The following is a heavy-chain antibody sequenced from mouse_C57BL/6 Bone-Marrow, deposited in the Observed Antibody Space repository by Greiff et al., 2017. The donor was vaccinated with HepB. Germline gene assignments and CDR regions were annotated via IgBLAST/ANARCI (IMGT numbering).Heavy chain of an antibody. D-gene: IGHD2-1*01. CDR2: IDPSDSYT. CDR1: GYTFTSYW. V-gene: IGHV1-69*01. Sequence: VQLQQPGAELVMPGASVKLSCKASGYTFTSYWMHWVQQRPGQGLEWIGEIDPSDSYTNYNQKFKGKSTLTVDKSSSTAYMQLSSLTSEDSAFYYCATGYYAPFFDYWGQGTTLTVSS. CDR3: ATGYYAPFFDY. J-gene: IGHJ2*01.